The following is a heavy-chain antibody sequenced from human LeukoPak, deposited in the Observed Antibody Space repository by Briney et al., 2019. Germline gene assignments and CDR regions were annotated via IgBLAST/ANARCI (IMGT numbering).Heavy chain of an antibody. J-gene: IGHJ4*02. V-gene: IGHV3-23*01. CDR3: AKGSYYDSSGSFYFDY. Sequence: PGGSLRLSCAASGFTFSSYVMSWVRQAPGKGLEWVSSISNSGGSTYYADSVKGRFTISRDNSKNTLYLQMNSLRAEDTAVYYCAKGSYYDSSGSFYFDYWGQGTLVTVSS. D-gene: IGHD3-22*01. CDR1: GFTFSSYV. CDR2: ISNSGGST.